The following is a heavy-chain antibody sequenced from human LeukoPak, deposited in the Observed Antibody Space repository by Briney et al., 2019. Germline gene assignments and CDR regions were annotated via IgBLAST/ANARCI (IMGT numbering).Heavy chain of an antibody. CDR1: GGSISSYY. CDR3: ARQRITMVRGVMGFDY. D-gene: IGHD3-10*01. V-gene: IGHV4-59*01. Sequence: SETLSLTGTVSGGSISSYYWSWLRQPPGKGLEGIGYIYYSGSTNYNPSPKSRVTISVDTSKNQFSLKLSSVTAADTAVYYCARQRITMVRGVMGFDYWGQGTLVTVSS. J-gene: IGHJ4*02. CDR2: IYYSGST.